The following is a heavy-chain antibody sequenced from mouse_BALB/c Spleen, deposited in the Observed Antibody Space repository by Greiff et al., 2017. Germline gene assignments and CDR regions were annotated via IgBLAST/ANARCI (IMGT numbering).Heavy chain of an antibody. CDR1: GFTFSSYT. CDR3: TRDEDYYYFDY. Sequence: EVQVVESGGGLVKPGGSLKLSCAASGFTFSSYTMSWVRQTPEKRLEWVATISSGGSYTYYPDSVKGRFTISRDNAKNTLYLQMSSLKSEDTAMYYCTRDEDYYYFDYWGQGTTLTVSS. CDR2: ISSGGSYT. V-gene: IGHV5-6-4*01. D-gene: IGHD1-1*01. J-gene: IGHJ2*01.